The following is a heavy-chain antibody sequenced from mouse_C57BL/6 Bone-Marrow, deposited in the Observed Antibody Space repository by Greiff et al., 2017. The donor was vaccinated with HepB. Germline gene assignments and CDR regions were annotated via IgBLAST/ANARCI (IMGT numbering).Heavy chain of an antibody. CDR3: ARRDVGY. CDR2: INPNNGGT. Sequence: VQLQQSGPELVKPGASVKISCKASGYTFTDYYMNWVKQSHGKSLEWIGDINPNNGGTSYNQKFKGKATLTVDKSSSTAYMELRSLTSEDSAVYYCARRDVGYWGQGTTLTVSS. J-gene: IGHJ2*01. CDR1: GYTFTDYY. D-gene: IGHD3-3*01. V-gene: IGHV1-26*01.